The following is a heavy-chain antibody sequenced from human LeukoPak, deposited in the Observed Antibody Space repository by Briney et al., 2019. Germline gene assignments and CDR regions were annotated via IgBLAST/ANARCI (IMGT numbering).Heavy chain of an antibody. D-gene: IGHD6-19*01. CDR2: ISSSGRTI. Sequence: GGSLRLSCAASGFTFSSYEMNWVRQAPGKGLEWVSYISSSGRTIYYADSVKGRFTISRDNARNSLYLQMNSLRAEDTAVYYCARDLSSGWFDYWGQGTLVTVSS. V-gene: IGHV3-48*03. CDR1: GFTFSSYE. J-gene: IGHJ4*02. CDR3: ARDLSSGWFDY.